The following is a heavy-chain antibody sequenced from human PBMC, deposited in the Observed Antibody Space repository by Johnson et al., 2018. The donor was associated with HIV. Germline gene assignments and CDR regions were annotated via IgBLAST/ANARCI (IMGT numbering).Heavy chain of an antibody. D-gene: IGHD3-22*01. CDR2: ISFDGSNE. CDR1: GFTFSNYA. Sequence: QVQLVESGGGVVQPGRSLRLSCAASGFTFSNYAMHWVRQVPGTGLEWVAIISFDGSNEYYADSVKGRFSISRDNAKNSLYLQMNSLRAEDTALYFCAKDLPPMILVGGDAFDIWGQGTMVTVSS. J-gene: IGHJ3*02. CDR3: AKDLPPMILVGGDAFDI. V-gene: IGHV3-30-3*02.